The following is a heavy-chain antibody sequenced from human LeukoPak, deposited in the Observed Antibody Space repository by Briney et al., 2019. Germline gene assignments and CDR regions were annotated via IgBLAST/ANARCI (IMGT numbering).Heavy chain of an antibody. V-gene: IGHV5-51*01. CDR2: IRPMNSDV. CDR3: ARHAYGGKFVDY. CDR1: GYNFNTYW. Sequence: GESLKISCKGSGYNFNTYWVAWVRQLPGKGLEWMGIIRPMNSDVRYSPSFQGQVTISADTSINTAYLQWSSLKASDTAFYYCARHAYGGKFVDYWGQGTLVTVSS. J-gene: IGHJ4*02. D-gene: IGHD4-23*01.